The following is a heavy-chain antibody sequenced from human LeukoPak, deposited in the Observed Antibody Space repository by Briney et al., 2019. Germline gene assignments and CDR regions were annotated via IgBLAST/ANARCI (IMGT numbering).Heavy chain of an antibody. J-gene: IGHJ4*02. V-gene: IGHV4-59*08. D-gene: IGHD3-22*01. Sequence: SETLSLTCTVSAGSISSYYWNWIRQPPGRGLEWIGYFYYGGSSKYNPSLKSRVTMSADTSKNQFSLKLTSVTAADTAMYYCARQTYYDRSGYPFDHWGQGTLVTVSS. CDR3: ARQTYYDRSGYPFDH. CDR2: FYYGGSS. CDR1: AGSISSYY.